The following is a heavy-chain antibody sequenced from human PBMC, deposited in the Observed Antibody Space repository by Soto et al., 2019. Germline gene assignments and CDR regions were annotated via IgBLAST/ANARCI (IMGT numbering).Heavy chain of an antibody. J-gene: IGHJ5*02. D-gene: IGHD3-16*01. CDR1: GFSLTTRGVG. Sequence: QITLKESGPTLVKPTQTLTLTCTFSGFSLTTRGVGVGWIRQPPGKALECLALIYWDDDKRYSPSLQSRLSITQDTSKNQVGLTMTNVDPVDTATYYCAHIPNYYQYDWFDPWGQGTLVSVSS. V-gene: IGHV2-5*02. CDR2: IYWDDDK. CDR3: AHIPNYYQYDWFDP.